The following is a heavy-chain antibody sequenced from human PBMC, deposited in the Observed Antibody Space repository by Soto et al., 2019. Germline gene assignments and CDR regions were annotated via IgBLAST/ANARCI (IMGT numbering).Heavy chain of an antibody. Sequence: PSETLSLTCTVSGGSVSSGSYYWSWIRQPPGKGLEWIGYIYYSGSTNYNPSLKSRVTISVDTSKNQFSLKLSSVTAADTAVYYCARGKNYYDSSGYTGAEYFQHWGQGTLVTVSS. J-gene: IGHJ1*01. D-gene: IGHD3-22*01. V-gene: IGHV4-61*01. CDR3: ARGKNYYDSSGYTGAEYFQH. CDR1: GGSVSSGSYY. CDR2: IYYSGST.